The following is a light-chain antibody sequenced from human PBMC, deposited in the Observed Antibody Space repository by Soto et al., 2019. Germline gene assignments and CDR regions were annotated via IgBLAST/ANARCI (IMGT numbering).Light chain of an antibody. CDR1: SSNIGGNS. CDR3: GYWDSSMIAYV. Sequence: QSVLTQPPSVSAAPGQKVTISGSGSSSNIGGNSVSWYQQLPGTAPKLLIYDDDKRPSGIPDRFSGSKSGTSATLGITGFQTGDEVDYYCGYWDSSMIAYVLGTGTKV. V-gene: IGLV1-51*01. CDR2: DDD. J-gene: IGLJ1*01.